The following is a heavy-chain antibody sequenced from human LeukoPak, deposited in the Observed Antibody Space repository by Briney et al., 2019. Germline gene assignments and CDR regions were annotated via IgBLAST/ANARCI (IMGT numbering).Heavy chain of an antibody. CDR2: IYHSGST. V-gene: IGHV4-38-2*02. CDR3: ARGRLRAPSSY. Sequence: SETLSLTCTVSGYSISSGYYWGWIRPPPGKGLEWIGSIYHSGSTYYNPSLKSRVTISVDTSKNQFSLKLSSVTAADTAVYYCARGRLRAPSSYWGQGTLVTVSS. J-gene: IGHJ4*02. D-gene: IGHD2-2*01. CDR1: GYSISSGYY.